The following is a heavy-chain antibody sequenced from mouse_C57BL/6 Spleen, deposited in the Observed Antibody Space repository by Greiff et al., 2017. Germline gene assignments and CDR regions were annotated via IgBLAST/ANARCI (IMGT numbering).Heavy chain of an antibody. Sequence: VQLKESGPGLVKPSQSLSLTCSVTGYSITSGYYWNWIRQFPGNKLEWMGYISYDGSNNYNPSLKNRISITRDTSKNQFFLKLNSVTTEDSATYYCEEGGYDYAMDHWGQGTPVTVSS. CDR3: EEGGYDYAMDH. V-gene: IGHV3-6*01. CDR2: ISYDGSN. D-gene: IGHD2-2*01. J-gene: IGHJ4*01. CDR1: GYSITSGYY.